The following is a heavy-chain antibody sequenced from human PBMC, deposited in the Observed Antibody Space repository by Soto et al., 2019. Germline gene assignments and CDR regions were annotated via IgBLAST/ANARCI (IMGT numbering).Heavy chain of an antibody. CDR2: ISSGGSLT. D-gene: IGHD6-19*01. J-gene: IGHJ4*02. CDR1: GFTFSKFE. Sequence: EVQLVQSGGGLVQPGGSLRLSCAVSGFTFSKFEMNWVRQAPGKGLEWVSYISSGGSLTKYVDSVKGRFTISRDNAKNALHLPMNSLRDEDTAVYYCVRDNIPMAARDYWGQGSLVTVSS. CDR3: VRDNIPMAARDY. V-gene: IGHV3-48*03.